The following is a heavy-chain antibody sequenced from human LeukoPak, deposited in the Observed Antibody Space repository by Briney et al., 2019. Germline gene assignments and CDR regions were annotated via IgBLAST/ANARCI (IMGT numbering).Heavy chain of an antibody. CDR1: GGSFSGYY. Sequence: PSETLSLTCAVYGGSFSGYYWSWIRQPPGKGLEWIGEINHSGSTNYNPSLKSRVTISVETSKNQFSLKLSSVTAADTAVYYCARYYYGSGSYYRRDQPGFDYWGQGTLVTVSS. D-gene: IGHD3-10*01. J-gene: IGHJ4*02. CDR3: ARYYYGSGSYYRRDQPGFDY. V-gene: IGHV4-34*01. CDR2: INHSGST.